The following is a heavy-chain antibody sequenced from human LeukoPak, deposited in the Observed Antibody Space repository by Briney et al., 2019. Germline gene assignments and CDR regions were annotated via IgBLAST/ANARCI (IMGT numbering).Heavy chain of an antibody. D-gene: IGHD3-3*01. Sequence: PGGSLRLSCAASGFTFSSYAMSWVRQAPGKGLEWVSAISGSGGSTYYADSVKGRFTISRDNSKNTLYLQMNSLRAEDTAVYYCAKDVSKPYYDLWGGYYSTAHDYWGQGTLVTVSS. CDR2: ISGSGGST. J-gene: IGHJ4*02. CDR1: GFTFSSYA. V-gene: IGHV3-23*01. CDR3: AKDVSKPYYDLWGGYYSTAHDY.